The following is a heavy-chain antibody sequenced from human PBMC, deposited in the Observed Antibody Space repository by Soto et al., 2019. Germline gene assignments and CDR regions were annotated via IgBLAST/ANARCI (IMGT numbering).Heavy chain of an antibody. D-gene: IGHD3-22*01. Sequence: QVQLLESGGGAVQPGTSLRLSCSVSGVSLSHSIMHWVRQSPGKGLEWVAVISHDGNIIAYADSLKGRFTISRDVPKNTVYLEMSSLRSEDTALYYCAREHHSSGSAGTFHPWGHGTPVTVSS. CDR1: GVSLSHSI. J-gene: IGHJ1*01. V-gene: IGHV3-30-3*01. CDR2: ISHDGNII. CDR3: AREHHSSGSAGTFHP.